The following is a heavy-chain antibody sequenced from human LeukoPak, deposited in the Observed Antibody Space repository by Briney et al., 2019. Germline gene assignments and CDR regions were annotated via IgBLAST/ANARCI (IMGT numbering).Heavy chain of an antibody. V-gene: IGHV4-61*08. J-gene: IGHJ4*02. D-gene: IGHD4-17*01. CDR3: ARAGYGYYFDY. Sequence: SETLSLTCTVSGGSISSGGYYWSWIRQHPGKGLEWIGYIYYSGSTNYNPSLKSRVTISVDTSKNQFSLKLSSVTAADTAVYYCARAGYGYYFDYWGQGTLVTVSS. CDR2: IYYSGST. CDR1: GGSISSGGYY.